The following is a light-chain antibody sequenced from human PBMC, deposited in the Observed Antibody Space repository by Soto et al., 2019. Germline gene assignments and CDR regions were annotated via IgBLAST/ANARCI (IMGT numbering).Light chain of an antibody. CDR2: EVD. CDR3: CSYAGRYTYI. V-gene: IGLV2-14*01. CDR1: SSDVGFYNY. Sequence: QSVLTQPASVSGSPGQSITISCTGTSSDVGFYNYVSWYQQQHPGKAPKLMIYEVDNRPSGVSIRFSGSKSGNTASLTISGLQAEDEADYYCCSYAGRYTYIFGTGTKVTVL. J-gene: IGLJ1*01.